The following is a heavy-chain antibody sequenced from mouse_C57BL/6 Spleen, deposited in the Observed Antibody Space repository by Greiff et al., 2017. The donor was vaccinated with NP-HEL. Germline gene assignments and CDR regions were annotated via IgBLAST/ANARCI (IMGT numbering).Heavy chain of an antibody. J-gene: IGHJ3*01. D-gene: IGHD2-5*01. CDR2: IDPEDGDT. Sequence: EVQLQQSGAELVRPGASVKLSCTASGFNIKDYYMHWVKQRPEQGLEWIGRIDPEDGDTEYAPKFQGKATMTADTSSNTAYLQLSSLTSEDTAVYYWTTAAYYSNYVWFAYWGKGTLVTVAA. CDR1: GFNIKDYY. CDR3: TTAAYYSNYVWFAY. V-gene: IGHV14-1*01.